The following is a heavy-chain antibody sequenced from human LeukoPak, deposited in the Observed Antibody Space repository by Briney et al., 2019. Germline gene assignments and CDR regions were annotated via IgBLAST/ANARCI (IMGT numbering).Heavy chain of an antibody. V-gene: IGHV3-21*01. CDR2: ISSSSSYI. J-gene: IGHJ4*02. D-gene: IGHD2-15*01. Sequence: GGSLTLSRAASGFTFTSYNMNWVRQAPGKGLEWASSISSSSSYINYADSVKGRFTISRDNAKNSVYLQMNSLRAEDTAVYYCARDKDRASAGRCYLPDDWGQGALVTVSS. CDR3: ARDKDRASAGRCYLPDD. CDR1: GFTFTSYN.